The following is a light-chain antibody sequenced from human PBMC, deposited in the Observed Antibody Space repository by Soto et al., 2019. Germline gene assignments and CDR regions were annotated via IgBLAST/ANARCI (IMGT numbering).Light chain of an antibody. CDR1: QSVLYSSNNKNY. Sequence: DIVMTQSPDSLAVSLGERATINCKSSQSVLYSSNNKNYLAWYQQKPGQPPKLLIYWASTRESGVPDRFSGSGSGTDFTLTISSLQAEDVAVYYCQQDYSTPLHFGGGTKV. CDR3: QQDYSTPLH. V-gene: IGKV4-1*01. J-gene: IGKJ4*01. CDR2: WAS.